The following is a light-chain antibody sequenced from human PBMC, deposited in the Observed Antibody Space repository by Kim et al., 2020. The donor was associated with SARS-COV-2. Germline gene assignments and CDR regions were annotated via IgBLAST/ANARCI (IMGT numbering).Light chain of an antibody. CDR1: DIGSKS. CDR3: QVWDRSSDHVV. V-gene: IGLV3-21*04. CDR2: YNT. J-gene: IGLJ2*01. Sequence: APGETARITCGVNDIGSKSVHWYQERPGQAHLMVIYYNTDRPSGIPERVSGSYSGNTATLTISRVEAGDEADYYCQVWDRSSDHVVFGGGTQLTVL.